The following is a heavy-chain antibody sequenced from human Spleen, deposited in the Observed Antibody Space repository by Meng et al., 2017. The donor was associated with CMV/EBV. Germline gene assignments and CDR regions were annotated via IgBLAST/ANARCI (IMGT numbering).Heavy chain of an antibody. CDR2: INPNRGGT. CDR3: AKSVDSGNYYGLDV. Sequence: SGYTFTAFYIHWVRQAPGQGLEWVGWINPNRGGTAYPQGFQGRVTMTRDTSISTAYMELSRLKSDDTAVYFCAKSVDSGNYYGLDVWGQGTTVTVSS. V-gene: IGHV1-2*02. J-gene: IGHJ6*02. D-gene: IGHD3-10*01. CDR1: GYTFTAFY.